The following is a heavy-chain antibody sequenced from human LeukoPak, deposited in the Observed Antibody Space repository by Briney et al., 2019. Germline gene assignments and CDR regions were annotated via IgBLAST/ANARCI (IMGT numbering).Heavy chain of an antibody. Sequence: GGSLRLSCAASGFTFSGSAMHWVRQASGKGLEWVGRIRSKANSYATAYAASVKGRFTISRDDSKNTAYLQMNSLKTEDTAVYYCRCGRPYDYGDFYYFDYWGQGTLVTVSS. CDR2: IRSKANSYAT. V-gene: IGHV3-73*01. CDR3: RCGRPYDYGDFYYFDY. D-gene: IGHD4-17*01. CDR1: GFTFSGSA. J-gene: IGHJ4*02.